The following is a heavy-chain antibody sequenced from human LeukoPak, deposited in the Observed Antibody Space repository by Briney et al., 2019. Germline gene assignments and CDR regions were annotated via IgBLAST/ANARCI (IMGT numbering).Heavy chain of an antibody. V-gene: IGHV4-59*08. CDR3: ARHEKLGQFDY. Sequence: SETVSLTCTVSSGSISSYYWSWIRQPPGKGLEWIGYVYYSGSANYNPSLKSRVTISVDTSKNQFPLKLSSVTAADTAVYYCARHEKLGQFDYWVQGTLVTVSS. CDR1: SGSISSYY. J-gene: IGHJ4*02. CDR2: VYYSGSA. D-gene: IGHD3-10*01.